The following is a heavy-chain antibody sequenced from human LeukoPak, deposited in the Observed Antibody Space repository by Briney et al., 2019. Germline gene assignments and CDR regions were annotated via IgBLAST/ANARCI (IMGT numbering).Heavy chain of an antibody. D-gene: IGHD4-17*01. CDR1: GFTFSSYS. Sequence: GGSLRLSCAASGFTFSSYSMNWVRQAPGKGLEWVSYISSSSSTIYYADSVKGRFTISRDNAKNSLYLQMNSLRDEDTAVYYCAREGSGGPYGDYAFDYWGQATLVTVSS. V-gene: IGHV3-48*02. CDR2: ISSSSSTI. CDR3: AREGSGGPYGDYAFDY. J-gene: IGHJ4*02.